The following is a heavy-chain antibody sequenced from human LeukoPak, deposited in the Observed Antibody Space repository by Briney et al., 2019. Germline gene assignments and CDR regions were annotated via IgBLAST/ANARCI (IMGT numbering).Heavy chain of an antibody. CDR3: ARVGNQNWFDP. V-gene: IGHV7-4-1*02. CDR1: GYTFTGYA. CDR2: INTNTGNP. J-gene: IGHJ5*02. D-gene: IGHD1-14*01. Sequence: ASVKVSCKASGYTFTGYAMNWVRQAPGQGLEWMGWINTNTGNPTYAQGFTGRFVFPLDTSVSTAYLQISSLKAEDTAVYYCARVGNQNWFDPWGQGTLVTVSS.